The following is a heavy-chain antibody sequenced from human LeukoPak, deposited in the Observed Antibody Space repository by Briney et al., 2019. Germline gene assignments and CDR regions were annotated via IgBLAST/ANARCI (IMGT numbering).Heavy chain of an antibody. V-gene: IGHV3-23*01. CDR3: ARDRWSSFLYDILTGYQGSFDY. J-gene: IGHJ4*02. CDR1: GFTFSSYS. D-gene: IGHD3-9*01. CDR2: ISGSGGST. Sequence: PGGSLRLSCAASGFTFSSYSMNWVRQAPGKGLEWVSAISGSGGSTYYADSVKGRFTISRDNSKNTLYLQMNSLRAEDTAVYYCARDRWSSFLYDILTGYQGSFDYWGQGTLVTVSS.